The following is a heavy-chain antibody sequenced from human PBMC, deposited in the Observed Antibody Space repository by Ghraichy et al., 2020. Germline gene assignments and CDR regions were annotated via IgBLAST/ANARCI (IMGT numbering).Heavy chain of an antibody. CDR1: GFTFSSYA. CDR3: AKRDAYYYDSSGYYSPSFDY. D-gene: IGHD3-22*01. CDR2: ISGSGGST. J-gene: IGHJ4*02. V-gene: IGHV3-23*01. Sequence: GGSLRLSCAASGFTFSSYAMSWVRQAPGKGLEWVSAISGSGGSTYYADSVKGRFTISRDNSKNTLYLQMNSLRAEDTAVYYCAKRDAYYYDSSGYYSPSFDYWGQGTLVTVSS.